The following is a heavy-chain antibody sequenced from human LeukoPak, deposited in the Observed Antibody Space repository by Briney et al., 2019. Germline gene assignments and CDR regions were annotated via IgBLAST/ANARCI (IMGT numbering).Heavy chain of an antibody. J-gene: IGHJ4*02. Sequence: PGGSLGLSCAASGFTFSSYGMHCVRQAPGKGLEWVAVISYDGSNTYYADSVKGRFTISRDNSKNMLYLQMNSLRAEDTAVYYCAKPYYYGSRSYMDYWGQGTLVTVSS. D-gene: IGHD3-10*01. CDR3: AKPYYYGSRSYMDY. CDR2: ISYDGSNT. V-gene: IGHV3-30*18. CDR1: GFTFSSYG.